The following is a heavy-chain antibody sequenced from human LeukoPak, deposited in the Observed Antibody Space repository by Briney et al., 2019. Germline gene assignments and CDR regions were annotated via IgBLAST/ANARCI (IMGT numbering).Heavy chain of an antibody. J-gene: IGHJ4*02. CDR3: ATGNWRRWFGEPPFDY. Sequence: ASVKVSCKVSGYTLTELSMHWVRQDPGKGLEWMGGFDPEDGETIYAQKFQGRVTMTEDTSTDTAYMELSSLRSEDTAVYYCATGNWRRWFGEPPFDYWGQGTLVTVSS. CDR2: FDPEDGET. D-gene: IGHD3-10*01. V-gene: IGHV1-24*01. CDR1: GYTLTELS.